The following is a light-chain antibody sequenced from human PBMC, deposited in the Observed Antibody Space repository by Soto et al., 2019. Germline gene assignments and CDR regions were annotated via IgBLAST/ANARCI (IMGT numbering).Light chain of an antibody. CDR3: QHYGNSPLYT. V-gene: IGKV3-20*01. Sequence: ELVLTQSPGTLSMSPGERATLSCRASQSADSDYLAWYQQKPGQAPRLLIYGASSRATGIPDRFSGGGSGTDFTLTISRLEPEDFAVYYCQHYGNSPLYTFGQGTKLEI. CDR1: QSADSDY. CDR2: GAS. J-gene: IGKJ2*01.